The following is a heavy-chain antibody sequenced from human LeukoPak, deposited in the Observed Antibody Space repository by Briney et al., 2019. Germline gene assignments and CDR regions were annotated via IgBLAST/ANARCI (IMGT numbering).Heavy chain of an antibody. V-gene: IGHV1-18*01. CDR2: ISAYNGNT. Sequence: RASVKVSSKASGYTFTRYGISWARQAPGQGLEWMGWISAYNGNTNYAQKLQGRVTMTTDTSTSTAYMELRSLRSDDTAVYYCARVYSSSINWFDPWGQGTLVTVSS. J-gene: IGHJ5*02. CDR1: GYTFTRYG. CDR3: ARVYSSSINWFDP. D-gene: IGHD6-13*01.